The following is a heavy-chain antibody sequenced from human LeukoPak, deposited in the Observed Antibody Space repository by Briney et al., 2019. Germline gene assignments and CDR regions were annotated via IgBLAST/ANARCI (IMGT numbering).Heavy chain of an antibody. CDR2: IYSGGFT. J-gene: IGHJ6*02. V-gene: IGHV3-53*01. CDR3: AREYYGMDV. CDR1: GFTVSSNY. Sequence: GGSLRLSCAASGFTVSSNYMNWVRQAPGKGLEWVSVIYSGGFTYYADSVKGRFTIFRDNSKNTLYLQMKSLRPEDTAVYYCAREYYGMDVWGQGTTVTVSS.